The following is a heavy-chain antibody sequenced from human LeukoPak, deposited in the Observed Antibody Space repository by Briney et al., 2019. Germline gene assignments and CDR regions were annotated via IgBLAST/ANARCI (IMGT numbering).Heavy chain of an antibody. V-gene: IGHV1-46*01. CDR3: ARDHGRSSTSGKWFRGVWWFDP. Sequence: GASVKVSCKASGYTFTSYYMHWVRQAPGQGLEWMGIINPSGGSTSYAQKFQGRVTMTRDTSTSTVYMELSSLRSEDTAVYYCARDHGRSSTSGKWFRGVWWFDPWGQGTLVTVSS. CDR1: GYTFTSYY. D-gene: IGHD2-2*01. J-gene: IGHJ5*02. CDR2: INPSGGST.